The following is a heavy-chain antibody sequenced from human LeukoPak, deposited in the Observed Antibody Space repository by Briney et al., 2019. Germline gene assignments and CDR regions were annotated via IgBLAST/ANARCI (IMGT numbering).Heavy chain of an antibody. D-gene: IGHD3-10*01. V-gene: IGHV3-48*03. CDR3: AKDVSMVRGVIICAFDI. CDR1: GFTFSSYE. CDR2: ISSSGSTI. J-gene: IGHJ3*02. Sequence: GSLRLSCAASGFTFSSYEMNWVRQAPGKGLEWVSYISSSGSTIYYADSVKGRFTISRDNAKNSLYLQMNSLRAEDTAVYYCAKDVSMVRGVIICAFDIWGQGTMVTVSS.